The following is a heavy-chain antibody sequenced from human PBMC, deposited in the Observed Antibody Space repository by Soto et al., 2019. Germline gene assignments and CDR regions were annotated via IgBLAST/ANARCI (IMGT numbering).Heavy chain of an antibody. J-gene: IGHJ5*02. CDR1: GYRFTSYW. D-gene: IGHD5-18*01. V-gene: IGHV5-51*01. CDR3: ARKDKRGYFNRFDP. Sequence: PGESLKISCRTSGYRFTSYWIALVRQMPGKGLEWMGIIFPSDSDTRYSPSFQGQVTISADRSTSTVFLQWASLKASDTAVYFCARKDKRGYFNRFDPWGQGTLVTVSS. CDR2: IFPSDSDT.